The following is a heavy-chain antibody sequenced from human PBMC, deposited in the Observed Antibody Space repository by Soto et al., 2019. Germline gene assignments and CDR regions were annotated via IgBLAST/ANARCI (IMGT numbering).Heavy chain of an antibody. D-gene: IGHD3-22*01. CDR3: AKSEVIDI. J-gene: IGHJ3*02. CDR1: GYVFSRHW. Sequence: GESLKICSKGSGYVFSRHWIAGGRQKPGKGLEWMGIVYPGDSETRYSPSFQGQVTMSADKSTDTAYLQWSSLKASDTAMYNCAKSEVIDIWGQGTMVTVSS. V-gene: IGHV5-51*01. CDR2: VYPGDSET.